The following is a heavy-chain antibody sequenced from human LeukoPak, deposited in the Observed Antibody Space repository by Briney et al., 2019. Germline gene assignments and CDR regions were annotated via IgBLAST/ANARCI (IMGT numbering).Heavy chain of an antibody. V-gene: IGHV3-7*01. CDR2: IKPDGSEK. D-gene: IGHD3-10*01. Sequence: GGSLRLSCAASGFTFSSYWMSWVRQSPGKGLEWVANIKPDGSEKYFMDSVKGRFTISRDNAKNALYLEMNSLRAEDTAEYFCARERMYSGSGSTYPYYDYWGQGTLVTVPS. CDR1: GFTFSSYW. CDR3: ARERMYSGSGSTYPYYDY. J-gene: IGHJ4*02.